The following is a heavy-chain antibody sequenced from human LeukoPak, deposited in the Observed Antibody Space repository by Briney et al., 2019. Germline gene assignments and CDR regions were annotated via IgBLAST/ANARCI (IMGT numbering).Heavy chain of an antibody. J-gene: IGHJ4*02. CDR1: GFTFSSYA. CDR3: APPLRSSSFDY. Sequence: TGGSLRLSCAASGFTFSSYAMSWVRQAPGKGLKWVSDISSSGSSTYYADSVKGRFTISRDNSKNTLYLQMNSLRAEVTAVYFCAPPLRSSSFDYWGQGTLVAVSS. V-gene: IGHV3-23*01. CDR2: ISSSGSST. D-gene: IGHD6-13*01.